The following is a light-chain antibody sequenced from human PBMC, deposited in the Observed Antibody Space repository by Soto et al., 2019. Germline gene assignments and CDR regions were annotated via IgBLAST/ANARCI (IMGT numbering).Light chain of an antibody. CDR1: QSVSSY. CDR3: QQRSNWLT. CDR2: DAS. V-gene: IGKV3-11*01. J-gene: IGKJ4*01. Sequence: EIVLTQSPATLSLSPGERATLSCRASQSVSSYLAWYQQKPGQAPRLLIYDASNRATGIPARFSGSGSATDFTRTTSSLEPEDFAVYDCQQRSNWLTFGGGTKVEIK.